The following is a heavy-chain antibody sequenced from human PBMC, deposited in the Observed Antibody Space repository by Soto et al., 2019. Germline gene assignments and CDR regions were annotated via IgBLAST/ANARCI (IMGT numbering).Heavy chain of an antibody. CDR3: ARDVGKGAFDI. V-gene: IGHV3-21*01. CDR1: GFTFSSYS. D-gene: IGHD7-27*01. CDR2: ISSSSSYI. J-gene: IGHJ3*02. Sequence: EVQLVESGGGLVKPGGSLRLSCAASGFTFSSYSMNWVRQAPGKGLEWVSSISSSSSYIYYADSVKGRFTISRDNAKNSLYLQMNSLRAEDTTVYYCARDVGKGAFDIWGQGTMVTVSS.